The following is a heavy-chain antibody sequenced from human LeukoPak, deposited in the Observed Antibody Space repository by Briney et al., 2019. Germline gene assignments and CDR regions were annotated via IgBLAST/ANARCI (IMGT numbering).Heavy chain of an antibody. J-gene: IGHJ4*02. CDR1: GGSISSYY. D-gene: IGHD6-13*01. CDR2: ISYSGST. CDR3: ARLDAAGYLDY. Sequence: SETLSLTCTVSGGSISSYYWSWIRQPPGKGLEWVGSISYSGSTHYNASLKSRVTISVDTSKNHFSLKLSSVTAADTAVYYCARLDAAGYLDYWGQGTLVTVSS. V-gene: IGHV4-59*05.